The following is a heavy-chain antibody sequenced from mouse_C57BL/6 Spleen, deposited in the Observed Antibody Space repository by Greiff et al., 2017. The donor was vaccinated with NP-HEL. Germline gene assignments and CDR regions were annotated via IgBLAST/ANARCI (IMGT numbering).Heavy chain of an antibody. CDR1: GYTFTSYW. D-gene: IGHD3-2*02. CDR3: ARDSSGPDAY. CDR2: IYPSDSET. Sequence: QVQLQQPGAELVRPGSSVKLSCKASGYTFTSYWMDWVKQRPGQGLEWIGNIYPSDSETHYNQKFKDKATLTVDKSSSTAYMQLSSLTSEDSAVYDCARDSSGPDAYWGQGTLVTVSA. V-gene: IGHV1-61*01. J-gene: IGHJ3*01.